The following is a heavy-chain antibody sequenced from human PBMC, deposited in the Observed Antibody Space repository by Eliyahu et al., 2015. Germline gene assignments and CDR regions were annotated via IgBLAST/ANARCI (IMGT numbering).Heavy chain of an antibody. D-gene: IGHD1-26*01. CDR3: AKVITSGTYYYFDY. CDR1: GFTFSSYA. J-gene: IGHJ4*02. V-gene: IGHV3-23*01. Sequence: EVQLLESGGGLVQPGGSLRLSCAASGFTFSSYAMSWVRQAPGKGLEWVSAISGSGGGTYYADPVKGRFTISRDNSKNTLYLQMNSLRAEDTAVYYCAKVITSGTYYYFDYWGQGTLVTVSS. CDR2: ISGSGGGT.